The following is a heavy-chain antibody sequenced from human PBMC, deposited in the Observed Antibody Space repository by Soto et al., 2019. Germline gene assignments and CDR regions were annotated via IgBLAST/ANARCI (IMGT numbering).Heavy chain of an antibody. CDR2: ISWNSGSI. D-gene: IGHD2-2*01. Sequence: PGGSLRLSCAASGFTFDDYAMHWVRQAPGKGLEWVSGISWNSGSIGYADSVKGRFTISRDNAKNSLYLQMNSLRAEDTALYYCAKDIEEYCSSTSCYFDYWGQGTLVTVSS. CDR1: GFTFDDYA. CDR3: AKDIEEYCSSTSCYFDY. V-gene: IGHV3-9*01. J-gene: IGHJ4*02.